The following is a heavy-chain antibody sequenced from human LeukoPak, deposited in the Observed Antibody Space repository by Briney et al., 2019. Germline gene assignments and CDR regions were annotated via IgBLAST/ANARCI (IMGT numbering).Heavy chain of an antibody. V-gene: IGHV4-59*08. CDR2: IYYNGSP. J-gene: IGHJ4*02. CDR1: GGSMSSYY. D-gene: IGHD6-19*01. Sequence: SETLSLTCTVSGGSMSSYYWSWIRQPPGKGLEWIGYIYYNGSPNDNPSLRSRVTISIDTSKNQFSLKLSSVTAADTAVYYCARHGSDWAFDFWGRGTLVTVSS. CDR3: ARHGSDWAFDF.